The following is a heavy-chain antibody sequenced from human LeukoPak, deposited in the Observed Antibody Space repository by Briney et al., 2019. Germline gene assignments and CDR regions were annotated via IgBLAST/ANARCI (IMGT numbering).Heavy chain of an antibody. CDR2: IYYSGST. D-gene: IGHD2-2*01. J-gene: IGHJ5*02. V-gene: IGHV4-39*01. CDR3: ARHIVAAAGRHWFDP. Sequence: SETLSLTCTVSGGSISSYYWGWIRQPPGKGLEWIESIYYSGSTYYNPSLKSRVTISVDTSKNQFSLKLSAVTAADTAVYYCARHIVAAAGRHWFDPWGQGTLVTVSS. CDR1: GGSISSYY.